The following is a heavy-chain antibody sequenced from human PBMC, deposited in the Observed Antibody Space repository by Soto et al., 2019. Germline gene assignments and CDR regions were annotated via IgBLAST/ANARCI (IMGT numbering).Heavy chain of an antibody. CDR2: IAGSGTNI. CDR1: GFTFSSYS. J-gene: IGHJ3*02. Sequence: GGSLRLSCAASGFTFSSYSMNWVRQAPGKGLEWISYIAGSGTNIHYADSVKGRFTISRDNAKNSLYLQMNSLRDEDTAFYYCARDNDFAFDIWGQGTPVTVSS. D-gene: IGHD1-1*01. CDR3: ARDNDFAFDI. V-gene: IGHV3-48*02.